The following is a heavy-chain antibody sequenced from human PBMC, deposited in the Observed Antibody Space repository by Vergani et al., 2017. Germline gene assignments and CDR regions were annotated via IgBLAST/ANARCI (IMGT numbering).Heavy chain of an antibody. CDR1: GFIFGDYS. J-gene: IGHJ4*02. V-gene: IGHV4-4*09. D-gene: IGHD2-15*01. CDR2: IHTGGST. CDR3: ARSRPYCTSGSCPAI. Sequence: VQLVESGGGLVKPGESLRLSCSGSGFIFGDYSLNWVRQAPGKGPEWIGHIHTGGSTDLNPSFKSRVSISVDTSKSQFSLKLNSVTVADTAVYYCARSRPYCTSGSCPAIWGQGTLVTVSS.